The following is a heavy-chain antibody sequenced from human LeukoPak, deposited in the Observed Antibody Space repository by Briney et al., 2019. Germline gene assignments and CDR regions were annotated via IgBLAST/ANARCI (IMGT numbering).Heavy chain of an antibody. Sequence: SETLCLTCTVSGGSIRTYYWSWIRQPPGKGLERIGNIDYIGSTNYNPSLKSRVTISVDTSKNQFSLTLSSVTAADTAVYYCARGGYCSGGSCYAEYFQHWGQGTLVTVSS. D-gene: IGHD2-15*01. CDR3: ARGGYCSGGSCYAEYFQH. V-gene: IGHV4-59*12. CDR1: GGSIRTYY. J-gene: IGHJ1*01. CDR2: IDYIGST.